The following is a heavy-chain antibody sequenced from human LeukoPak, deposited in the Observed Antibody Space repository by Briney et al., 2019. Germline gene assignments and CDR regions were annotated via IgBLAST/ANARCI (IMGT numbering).Heavy chain of an antibody. D-gene: IGHD6-13*01. CDR3: ARVSRSSSWSKAAFDI. CDR2: IYYSGST. Sequence: SETLSLTCTVSGGSISSSSYYWSWIRQPPGKGLEWIGSIYYSGSTYYNPSLKSRVTISVDTSKNQFSLKLSSVTAADTAVYYCARVSRSSSWSKAAFDIWGQGTMVTVSS. V-gene: IGHV4-39*07. CDR1: GGSISSSSYY. J-gene: IGHJ3*02.